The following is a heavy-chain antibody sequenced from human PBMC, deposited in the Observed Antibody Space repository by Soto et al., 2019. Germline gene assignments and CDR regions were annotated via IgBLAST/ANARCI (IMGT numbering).Heavy chain of an antibody. Sequence: SETLSLTCAVYGGSFSGYYWSWIRQPPGKGLEWIGEINHSGSTNYNASLKSRVTISVDTSKNQFSLKLSSVTAADTAVYYCARGPAPYYYGSGSYSQTYDFDYWGQGTPVTVSS. D-gene: IGHD3-10*01. CDR2: INHSGST. V-gene: IGHV4-34*01. CDR1: GGSFSGYY. J-gene: IGHJ4*02. CDR3: ARGPAPYYYGSGSYSQTYDFDY.